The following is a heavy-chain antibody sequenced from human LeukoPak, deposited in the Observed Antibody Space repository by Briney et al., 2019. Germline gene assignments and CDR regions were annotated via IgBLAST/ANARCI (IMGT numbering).Heavy chain of an antibody. V-gene: IGHV3-21*04. D-gene: IGHD2-15*01. CDR2: ISSSSSYI. CDR1: GFTFSNYS. Sequence: GGSLRLSCAASGFTFSNYSMNWVRQAPGKGLEWVSSISSSSSYIYYADSVKGRFTISRDNSKNTLFLQMNSLTAEDTAIYSCARPRLEYCSGGSCFDAFDIWGQGTMVTVSS. CDR3: ARPRLEYCSGGSCFDAFDI. J-gene: IGHJ3*02.